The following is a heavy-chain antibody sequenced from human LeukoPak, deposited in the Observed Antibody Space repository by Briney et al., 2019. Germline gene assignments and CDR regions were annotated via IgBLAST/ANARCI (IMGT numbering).Heavy chain of an antibody. CDR3: AKDQGAAPGPY. CDR1: GFTFSSYA. CDR2: ISGSGGST. J-gene: IGHJ4*02. D-gene: IGHD6-6*01. Sequence: GGSLRLSCAASGFTFSSYAMSWVRQAPGKGLEWVSAISGSGGSTYCADSVKGRFTISRDNSKNTLYLQMNSLRAEDTAVYYCAKDQGAAPGPYWGQGTLVTVSS. V-gene: IGHV3-23*01.